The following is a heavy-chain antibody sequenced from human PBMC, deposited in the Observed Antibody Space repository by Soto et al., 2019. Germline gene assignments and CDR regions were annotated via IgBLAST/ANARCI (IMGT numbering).Heavy chain of an antibody. CDR3: AKESGSYSNSPFDY. Sequence: PGGSLRLSCVASGFTFSNYAMSWVRQAPGKGLEWVSAISGSGGSTYYADSVKGRFTISRDNSKTTLYLQMNSLRAEDTAVYYCAKESGSYSNSPFDYWGQGTLVTVSS. D-gene: IGHD4-4*01. V-gene: IGHV3-23*01. CDR1: GFTFSNYA. CDR2: ISGSGGST. J-gene: IGHJ4*02.